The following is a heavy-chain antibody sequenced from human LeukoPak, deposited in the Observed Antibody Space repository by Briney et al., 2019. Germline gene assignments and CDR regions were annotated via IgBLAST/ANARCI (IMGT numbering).Heavy chain of an antibody. D-gene: IGHD3-3*01. CDR3: AKDQDPRKSGQDEYCQY. Sequence: PGRSLRLSCAATGFTFSSYGMHWVRQAPGKGLEWVAIIWYDGSNKYYADSVKGRFTISRDNSKNTLYLQMNSLRAEDTAVYYCAKDQDPRKSGQDEYCQYGGQGTLVTVSS. CDR1: GFTFSSYG. J-gene: IGHJ1*01. CDR2: IWYDGSNK. V-gene: IGHV3-33*06.